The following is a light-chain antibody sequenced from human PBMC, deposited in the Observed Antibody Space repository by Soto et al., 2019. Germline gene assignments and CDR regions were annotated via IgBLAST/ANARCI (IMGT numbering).Light chain of an antibody. CDR1: NIGGKS. CDR3: QVSGSNADPYVV. CDR2: NDG. Sequence: SSELTQPPSVSVAPGETASITCGGNNIGGKSVHWYQWKPGQAPLLIIYNDGDRPSRIPERFSGSNSGNTATLTVSRVEAGDEAEYYCQVSGSNADPYVVFGGGTKLTVL. V-gene: IGLV3-21*04. J-gene: IGLJ2*01.